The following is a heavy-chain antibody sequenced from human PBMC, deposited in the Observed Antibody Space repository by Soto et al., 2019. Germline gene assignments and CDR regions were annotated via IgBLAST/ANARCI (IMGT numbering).Heavy chain of an antibody. CDR3: ARVVPGAEAWFGP. Sequence: GASVKVSCKTSGYTFSDYGITWVRQAPGQPLEWLGWISLYSDGTNYAQKFQGRVSMTTDTSTTTAYMELRSLRSDDTAVYYCARVVPGAEAWFGPWGQGTLVTVSS. J-gene: IGHJ5*02. D-gene: IGHD2-2*01. CDR1: GYTFSDYG. V-gene: IGHV1-18*01. CDR2: ISLYSDGT.